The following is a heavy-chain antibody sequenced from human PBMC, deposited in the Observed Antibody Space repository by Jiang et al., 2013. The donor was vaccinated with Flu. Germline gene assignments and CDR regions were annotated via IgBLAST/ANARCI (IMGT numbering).Heavy chain of an antibody. CDR1: SSSSYY. Sequence: SSSSYYWGWIRPAPREGLEWIGSIIIWEHLLQPSLKSRVTISVDTSKNQFSLKLSSVTATDTAVYYCARGLRTVPYYFDYWGQGTLVTVSS. CDR2: IIIWEH. CDR3: ARGLRTVPYYFDY. V-gene: IGHV4-39*01. J-gene: IGHJ4*02. D-gene: IGHD4-17*01.